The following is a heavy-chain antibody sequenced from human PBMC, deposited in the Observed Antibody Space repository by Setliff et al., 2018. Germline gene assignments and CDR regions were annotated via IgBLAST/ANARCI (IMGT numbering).Heavy chain of an antibody. V-gene: IGHV4-38-2*02. CDR3: AGGRRYDYGWDFDY. CDR2: ISHSGST. J-gene: IGHJ4*02. CDR1: GYSISSGHY. Sequence: PSETLSLTCTVSGYSISSGHYWGWIRQPPGKGLEWIGSISHSGSTYYNPPLRRRVTISLDTSKNQFSPKLTSGTAADTAVYYCAGGRRYDYGWDFDYWGQGTLVTVSS. D-gene: IGHD4-17*01.